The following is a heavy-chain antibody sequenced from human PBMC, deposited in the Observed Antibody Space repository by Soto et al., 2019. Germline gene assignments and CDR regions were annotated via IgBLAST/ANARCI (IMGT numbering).Heavy chain of an antibody. CDR1: GYTFTSYA. J-gene: IGHJ6*02. CDR2: INAGNGNT. V-gene: IGHV1-3*01. Sequence: ASVKVSCKASGYTFTSYAMHWVRQAPGQRLEWMGWINAGNGNTKYSQKFQGRVTITRDTSASTAYMELSSLRSEDTAVYYCASEYCGGDCYSAPRYGMDVWGQGTTVTVSS. D-gene: IGHD2-21*02. CDR3: ASEYCGGDCYSAPRYGMDV.